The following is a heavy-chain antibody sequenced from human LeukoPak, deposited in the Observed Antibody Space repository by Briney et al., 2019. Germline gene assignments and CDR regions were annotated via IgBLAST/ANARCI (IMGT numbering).Heavy chain of an antibody. Sequence: PSGTLSLTCTVSGGSISSSSYCWGWIRQPPGKGLEWIGSIYYSGSTYYNPSLKSRVTISVDTSKNQFSLKLSSVTAADTAVYYCARDGVATISYWGQGTLVTVSS. D-gene: IGHD5-24*01. J-gene: IGHJ4*02. CDR2: IYYSGST. V-gene: IGHV4-39*07. CDR1: GGSISSSSYC. CDR3: ARDGVATISY.